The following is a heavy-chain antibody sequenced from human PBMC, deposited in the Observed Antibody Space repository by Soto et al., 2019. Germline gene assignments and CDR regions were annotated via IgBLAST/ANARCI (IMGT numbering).Heavy chain of an antibody. V-gene: IGHV1-69*01. CDR1: GGTFSSYA. CDR2: IIPIFGTA. Sequence: QVQLVQSGAEVKKPGSSVKVSCKASGGTFSSYAISWVRQAPGQGLEWMGGIIPIFGTANYAQKFQGRVTITADESTSTAYMELSSLRSEDTAVYYWAREAGYCSSTSCYNWFDPWGQGTLVTVSS. CDR3: AREAGYCSSTSCYNWFDP. J-gene: IGHJ5*02. D-gene: IGHD2-2*01.